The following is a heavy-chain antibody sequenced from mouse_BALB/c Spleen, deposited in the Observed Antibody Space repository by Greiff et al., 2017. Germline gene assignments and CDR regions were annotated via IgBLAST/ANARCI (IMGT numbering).Heavy chain of an antibody. Sequence: VQLQQSGAELVRPGTSVKISCKASGYTFTNYWLGWVKQRPGHGLEWIGDIYPGGGYTNYNEKFKGKATLTADTSSSTAYMQLSSLTSEDSAVYFCARGERLNAMDYWGQGTSVTVSS. CDR2: IYPGGGYT. V-gene: IGHV1-63*02. D-gene: IGHD2-12*01. CDR1: GYTFTNYW. J-gene: IGHJ4*01. CDR3: ARGERLNAMDY.